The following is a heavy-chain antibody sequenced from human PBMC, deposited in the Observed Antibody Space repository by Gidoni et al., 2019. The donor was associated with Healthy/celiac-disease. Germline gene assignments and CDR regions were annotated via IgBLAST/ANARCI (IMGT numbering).Heavy chain of an antibody. V-gene: IGHV3-48*03. J-gene: IGHJ4*02. CDR1: GFTFSSYE. Sequence: EVQLLASGVGLVQPGGSLQLPCAASGFTFSSYELNWVRQAQRKGLEWVSYISSSGSTIYYADSVKGRFTISRDNAKNSLYLQMNSLRAEDTAVYYCAREYSYGYSDYWGQGTLVTVSS. CDR2: ISSSGSTI. D-gene: IGHD5-18*01. CDR3: AREYSYGYSDY.